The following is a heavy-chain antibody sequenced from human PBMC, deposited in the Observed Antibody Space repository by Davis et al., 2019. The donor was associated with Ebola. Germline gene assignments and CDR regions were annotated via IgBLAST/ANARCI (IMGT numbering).Heavy chain of an antibody. J-gene: IGHJ2*01. CDR1: GGSFSGYY. Sequence: SETLSLTCAVYGGSFSGYYWSWIRQPPGKGLEWIGEINHSGSTNYNPSLKSRVTISVDTSKNQFSLKLSSVTAADTAVYYCARALSSIGSGWLDWYFDLWGRGTLVTVSS. D-gene: IGHD6-19*01. CDR2: INHSGST. V-gene: IGHV4-34*01. CDR3: ARALSSIGSGWLDWYFDL.